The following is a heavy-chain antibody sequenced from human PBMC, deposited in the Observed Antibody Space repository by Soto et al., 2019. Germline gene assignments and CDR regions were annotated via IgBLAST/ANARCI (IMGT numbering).Heavy chain of an antibody. CDR3: ARGTAVAGHFDY. V-gene: IGHV1-3*05. D-gene: IGHD6-19*01. Sequence: QVQLVQSGAEEKKPGASVKVSCKASGHTFTSYAMHWVRQAPGQRLEWMGWINAGNGNTKYSQKFQGRVTITRDTSASTAYMELSSLRSEDTAVYYCARGTAVAGHFDYWGQGTLVTVSS. CDR1: GHTFTSYA. J-gene: IGHJ4*02. CDR2: INAGNGNT.